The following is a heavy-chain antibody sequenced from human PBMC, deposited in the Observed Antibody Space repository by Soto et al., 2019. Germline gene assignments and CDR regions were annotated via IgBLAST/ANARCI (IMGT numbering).Heavy chain of an antibody. Sequence: PSATLSLTCTVSGGSVSSNRYSWGWIRQAPGKGLEWIGTIYSTDNTYYNPSLLSRVTISVDTSMNEFSLRLRSVTAADTAVYYCARVWGGAFDIWGQGTIIT. J-gene: IGHJ3*02. CDR1: GGSVSSNRYS. D-gene: IGHD3-10*01. V-gene: IGHV4-39*07. CDR3: ARVWGGAFDI. CDR2: IYSTDNT.